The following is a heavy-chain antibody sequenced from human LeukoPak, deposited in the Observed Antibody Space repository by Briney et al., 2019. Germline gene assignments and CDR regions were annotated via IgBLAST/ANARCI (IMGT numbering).Heavy chain of an antibody. CDR1: GGSISSSSYY. J-gene: IGHJ4*02. Sequence: SETLSLTCTVSGGSISSSSYYWGWIRQSPGKGLEWIGSIYYSGSTYYSPSLRSRVTISIDTSKNQFSLKLSSVTAADTAVYYCARDVVVVAANVDYFDYWGQGTLVTVSS. CDR2: IYYSGST. CDR3: ARDVVVVAANVDYFDY. V-gene: IGHV4-39*07. D-gene: IGHD2-15*01.